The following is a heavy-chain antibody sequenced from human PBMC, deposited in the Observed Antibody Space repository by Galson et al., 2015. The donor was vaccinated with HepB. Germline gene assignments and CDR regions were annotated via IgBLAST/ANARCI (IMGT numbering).Heavy chain of an antibody. V-gene: IGHV3-21*01. Sequence: SLRLSCAASGFTFSDCDMYWVRQGPGKGLEWVSSLSRTSNYIYYADSVKGRFTISRDNAKNSLYLQMNSVSAEDTAIYYCARRFPGDYTFDYWGQGSLVTVSS. CDR2: LSRTSNYI. D-gene: IGHD4-17*01. CDR3: ARRFPGDYTFDY. J-gene: IGHJ4*02. CDR1: GFTFSDCD.